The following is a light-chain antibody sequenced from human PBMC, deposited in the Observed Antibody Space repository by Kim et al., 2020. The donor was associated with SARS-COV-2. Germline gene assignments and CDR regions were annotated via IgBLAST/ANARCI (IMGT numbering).Light chain of an antibody. CDR2: DAS. CDR3: QKYNSAPRT. CDR1: QGISNY. J-gene: IGKJ1*01. V-gene: IGKV1-27*01. Sequence: AALGNRVTITCRGSQGISNYLAWYQQKPGKVPKLLIYDASTLQSGAPSRFSGGGSGTDFTLTISSLQPEDVATYYCQKYNSAPRTFGQGTKVDIK.